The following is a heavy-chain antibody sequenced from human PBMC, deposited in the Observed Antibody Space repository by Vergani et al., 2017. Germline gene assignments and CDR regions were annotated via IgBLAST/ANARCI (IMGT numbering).Heavy chain of an antibody. D-gene: IGHD6-6*01. J-gene: IGHJ6*03. CDR2: ISSSGSTI. Sequence: EVQLVESGGGLVQPGGSLRLSCAASGFTFSSYEMNWVRQAPGKGLEWVSYISSSGSTIYYADSVKGRFTISRDNAKNSLYLQMNSLRAEDTAVYYCAIDESGYSSSSGYYYYYMDVWGKGTTVTVSS. V-gene: IGHV3-48*03. CDR1: GFTFSSYE. CDR3: AIDESGYSSSSGYYYYYMDV.